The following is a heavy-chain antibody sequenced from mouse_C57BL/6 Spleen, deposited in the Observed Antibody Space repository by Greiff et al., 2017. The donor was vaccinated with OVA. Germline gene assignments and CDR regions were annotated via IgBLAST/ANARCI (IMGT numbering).Heavy chain of an antibody. CDR2: ISGGGGNT. J-gene: IGHJ1*03. D-gene: IGHD1-1*01. CDR3: ARRATVVAHWYFDV. V-gene: IGHV5-9*01. CDR1: GFTFSSYT. Sequence: DVHLVESGGGLVKPGGSLKLSCAASGFTFSSYTMSWVRQTPEKRLEWVATISGGGGNTYYPDSVKGRFTISRDNAKNTLYLQMSSLRSEDTALYYCARRATVVAHWYFDVWGTGTTVTVSS.